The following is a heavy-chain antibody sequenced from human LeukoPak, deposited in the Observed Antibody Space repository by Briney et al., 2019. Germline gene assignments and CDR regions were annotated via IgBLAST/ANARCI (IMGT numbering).Heavy chain of an antibody. CDR1: GFTFSSYW. V-gene: IGHV3-7*03. CDR3: ARDADTSYARGAFDI. Sequence: SGGSLRLSCAASGFTFSSYWMTWVRQAPGKGLEWVANINQDGSEKYYVDSVKGRFTISRDNAKRSVYLQMNSLRAEDTAVHYCARDADTSYARGAFDIWDQGTMVTVSS. D-gene: IGHD5-18*01. J-gene: IGHJ3*02. CDR2: INQDGSEK.